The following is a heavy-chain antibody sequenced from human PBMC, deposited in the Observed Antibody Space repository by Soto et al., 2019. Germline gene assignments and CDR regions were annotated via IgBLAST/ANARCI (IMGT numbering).Heavy chain of an antibody. CDR1: GGTFSSYA. CDR3: ARVGYCLSASCYGGTFDY. V-gene: IGHV1-69*12. D-gene: IGHD2-2*01. J-gene: IGHJ4*02. Sequence: QVQLVQSGAEVKKPGSSVKVSCKASGGTFSSYAISWVRQAPGQGLEWMGGIIPIFGTANYAQKFQGRVTITAGESTSTAYMELSSLRSEDTAVYYCARVGYCLSASCYGGTFDYWGQGTLVTVSS. CDR2: IIPIFGTA.